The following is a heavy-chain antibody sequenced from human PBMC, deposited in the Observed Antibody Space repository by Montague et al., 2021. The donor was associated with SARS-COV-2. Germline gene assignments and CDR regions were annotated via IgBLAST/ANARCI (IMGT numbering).Heavy chain of an antibody. CDR3: SRHTWDWQPFDF. J-gene: IGHJ4*02. V-gene: IGHV4-59*01. CDR1: GASISSYY. D-gene: IGHD3/OR15-3a*01. Sequence: SETLSLTCTVSGASISSYYYSWIRKRPGKGKEWDGEIYFSGSTNXNHTLKSRVTITMDTSKSQFYLTLTSVTAADTVVYYCSRHTWDWQPFDFWGQGTLVTVSS. CDR2: IYFSGST.